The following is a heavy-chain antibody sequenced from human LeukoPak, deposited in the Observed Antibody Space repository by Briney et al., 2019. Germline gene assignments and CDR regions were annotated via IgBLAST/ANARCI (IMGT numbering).Heavy chain of an antibody. CDR1: LFTFSSYV. V-gene: IGHV3-30*02. CDR3: AKEFCSGIICYWTYVYF. J-gene: IGHJ4*02. CDR2: IRYDGSYK. Sequence: GGSVRLSCAASLFTFSSYVMHWVRQAPGKGLAWVTFIRYDGSYKYYARSVKGRFTRSIDNFKNTLYLRINSLRAEDTALYYCAKEFCSGIICYWTYVYFWGQGILVSVSS. D-gene: IGHD2-15*01.